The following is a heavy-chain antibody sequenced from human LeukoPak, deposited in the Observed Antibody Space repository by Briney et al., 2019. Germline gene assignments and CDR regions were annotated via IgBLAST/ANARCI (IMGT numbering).Heavy chain of an antibody. CDR1: GXSISSYY. V-gene: IGHV4-59*01. CDR2: IYYSGST. Sequence: KPSETLSLTCTVSGXSISSYYWSWIRQLPGKGLEWIGYIYYSGSTNYNPSLKRRVTILVDTSKNQFSLKLSSVTAADTAVYYCAKDRSDAFDIWGQGTMVTVSS. D-gene: IGHD1-26*01. CDR3: AKDRSDAFDI. J-gene: IGHJ3*02.